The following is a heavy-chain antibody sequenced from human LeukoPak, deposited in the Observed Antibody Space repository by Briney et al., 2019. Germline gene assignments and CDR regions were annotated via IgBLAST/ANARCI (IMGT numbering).Heavy chain of an antibody. CDR1: GGSISSYY. Sequence: PSETLSLTCTVSGGSISSYYWSWIRQPPGKGLEWIGYIYYSGSTNYNPSLKSRVTISVDTSKNQFSLKLSSVTVADTAVYYCARVYCSSTSCYYGFNWFDPWGQGTLVTVSS. V-gene: IGHV4-59*01. CDR3: ARVYCSSTSCYYGFNWFDP. D-gene: IGHD2-2*01. CDR2: IYYSGST. J-gene: IGHJ5*02.